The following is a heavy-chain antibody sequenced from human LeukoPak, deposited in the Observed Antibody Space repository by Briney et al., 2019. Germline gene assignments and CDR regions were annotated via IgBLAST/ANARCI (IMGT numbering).Heavy chain of an antibody. D-gene: IGHD2-21*02. Sequence: GGSLRLSCAASGFTFSSYWMHWVRQAPGKGLVWVSRINSDGSGTTYADSVKGRFTISRDNAKNTLYLQMNGLRAEDTAVYYCARGYCGGDCYGDWGQGTLVTVS. J-gene: IGHJ1*01. CDR1: GFTFSSYW. CDR3: ARGYCGGDCYGD. V-gene: IGHV3-74*01. CDR2: INSDGSGT.